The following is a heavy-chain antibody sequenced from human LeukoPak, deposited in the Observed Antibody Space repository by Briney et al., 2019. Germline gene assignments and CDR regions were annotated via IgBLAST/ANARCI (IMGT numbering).Heavy chain of an antibody. CDR1: GFTFSSYA. CDR2: ISGSGGST. Sequence: GGSLRLSSAASGFTFSSYAMSWVRQAPGKGLEWVSAISGSGGSTYYADSVKGRFTISRDNSKNTLYLQMNSLRAEDTAVYYCAKAILTHCSSTSCYGGIDYWGQGTLVTVSS. D-gene: IGHD2-2*01. J-gene: IGHJ4*02. V-gene: IGHV3-23*01. CDR3: AKAILTHCSSTSCYGGIDY.